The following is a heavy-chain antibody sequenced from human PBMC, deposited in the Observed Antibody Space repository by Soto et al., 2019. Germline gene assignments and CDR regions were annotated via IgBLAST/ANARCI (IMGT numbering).Heavy chain of an antibody. V-gene: IGHV4-34*01. J-gene: IGHJ4*02. D-gene: IGHD2-8*02. CDR3: TRDKITGLFDY. CDR2: INHSGST. CDR1: GGSFSGYY. Sequence: PSETLYLTCAVYGGSFSGYYWTWIRQPPGTGLEWIGEINHSGSTNYNPSLKSRVTISVDTSKNQFSLKLTSVTAADTAVYYCTRDKITGLFDYWGRGTLDTVSS.